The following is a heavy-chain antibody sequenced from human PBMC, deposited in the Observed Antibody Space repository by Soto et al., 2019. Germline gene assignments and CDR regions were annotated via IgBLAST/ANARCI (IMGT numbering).Heavy chain of an antibody. CDR3: ARHGRGGFDLDH. D-gene: IGHD5-12*01. CDR1: GYSYTSYW. CDR2: IFPGDSDT. V-gene: IGHV5-51*01. Sequence: GEALKISCQGSGYSYTSYWIGWVRQMPGKGLEWMGIIFPGDSDTRYSPSFQGQVTISADKSIGAAYLQWSSLKASDTAMYYCARHGRGGFDLDHWGQGTLDTVSS. J-gene: IGHJ5*02.